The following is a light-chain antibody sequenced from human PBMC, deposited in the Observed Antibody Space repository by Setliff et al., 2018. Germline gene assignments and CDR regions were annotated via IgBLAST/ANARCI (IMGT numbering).Light chain of an antibody. CDR1: SSDVGGYNS. CDR3: SSYTSSSIFYV. V-gene: IGLV2-14*03. J-gene: IGLJ1*01. CDR2: DVS. Sequence: QSALAQPASVSGSPGQSITISCTGTSSDVGGYNSVSWYQQHPGKAPTLMIYDVSNRPSGVSNRFSGSKSGNTASLAISGLQAEDEADYYCSSYTSSSIFYVFGTGTKVTVL.